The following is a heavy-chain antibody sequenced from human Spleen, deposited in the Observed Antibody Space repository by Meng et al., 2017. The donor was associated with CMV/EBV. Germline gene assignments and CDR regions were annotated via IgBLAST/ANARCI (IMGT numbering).Heavy chain of an antibody. CDR3: ARGPKSQYYDFWSGHYTENWFDP. D-gene: IGHD3-3*01. J-gene: IGHJ5*02. CDR1: GGSVSSGSYY. V-gene: IGHV4-61*01. Sequence: SETLSLTCTVSGGSVSSGSYYWSWIRQPPGKGLEWIGYIYYSGSTYYNPSLKSRVTISVDTSKNQFSLKLSSVTAADTAVYYCARGPKSQYYDFWSGHYTENWFDPWGQGTLVTVSS. CDR2: IYYSGST.